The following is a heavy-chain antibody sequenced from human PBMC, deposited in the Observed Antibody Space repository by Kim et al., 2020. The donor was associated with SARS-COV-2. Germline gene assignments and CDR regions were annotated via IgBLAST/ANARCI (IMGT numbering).Heavy chain of an antibody. CDR3: ARDRYYDSSRSYFDY. CDR1: GFTFSSYS. Sequence: GGSLRLSCAASGFTFSSYSMNWVRQAPGKGLEWVSYISSSSSTIYYADSVKGRFTISRDNAKNSLYLQMNSLRDEDTAVYYCARDRYYDSSRSYFDYWGQGTLVTVSS. V-gene: IGHV3-48*02. J-gene: IGHJ4*02. CDR2: ISSSSSTI. D-gene: IGHD3-22*01.